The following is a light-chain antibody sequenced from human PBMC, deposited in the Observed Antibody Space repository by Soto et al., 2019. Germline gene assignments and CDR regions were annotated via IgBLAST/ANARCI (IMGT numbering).Light chain of an antibody. V-gene: IGKV3-11*01. CDR2: LAS. J-gene: IGKJ1*01. CDR1: QAVNTR. Sequence: EIVLTQSPATLSSFPGDRVTLSCRASQAVNTRLAWYQHKPGQAPRLLIYLASNRAAGVPARFSGSGSGTDFTLTISDVAPEDFAVYYCHQRQSWPRTVGQGTKVDIK. CDR3: HQRQSWPRT.